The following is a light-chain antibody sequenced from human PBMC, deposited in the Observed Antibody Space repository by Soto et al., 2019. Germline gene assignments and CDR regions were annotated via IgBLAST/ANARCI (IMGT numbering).Light chain of an antibody. CDR3: QQRNYLLT. V-gene: IGKV3-11*01. Sequence: EIVLTQSPATLSLSPGERATLSCRASQSITYYLAWYQHKPGQAPRLLIYDASTRAPGIPARFSGSGSGTDFTLTISSLEPEDFAVYYCQQRNYLLTFGGGNKVEIK. CDR2: DAS. J-gene: IGKJ4*01. CDR1: QSITYY.